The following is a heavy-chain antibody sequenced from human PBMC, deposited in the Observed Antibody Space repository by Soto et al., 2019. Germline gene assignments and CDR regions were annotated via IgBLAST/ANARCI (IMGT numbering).Heavy chain of an antibody. CDR1: GFTFSSYG. CDR2: IWYDGNKK. CDR3: ARDLDSSAYHPILGY. J-gene: IGHJ4*02. V-gene: IGHV3-33*01. D-gene: IGHD3-22*01. Sequence: GGSLRLSCAASGFTFSSYGMHWVRQAPGKGLEWVAVIWYDGNKKYYADFVKGRFTISRDISKNTVYLQMNDLRAQDTAVYYCARDLDSSAYHPILGYWGQGTLVTVSS.